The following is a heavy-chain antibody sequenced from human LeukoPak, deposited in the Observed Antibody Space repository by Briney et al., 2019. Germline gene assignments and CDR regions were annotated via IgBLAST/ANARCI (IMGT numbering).Heavy chain of an antibody. CDR2: TYYRSKSYN. CDR3: ARGRWNGNYYPYYFDY. D-gene: IGHD3-10*01. Sequence: PSQTLSLTCAISGVSVSNNSAGWNWNRQSPSRGLEWLGRTYYRSKSYNAFEVRVKSRITNNPDPSKNQFSLQLNYVTPDDTAVYYCARGRWNGNYYPYYFDYWGQGTLVTVSS. J-gene: IGHJ4*02. V-gene: IGHV6-1*01. CDR1: GVSVSNNSAG.